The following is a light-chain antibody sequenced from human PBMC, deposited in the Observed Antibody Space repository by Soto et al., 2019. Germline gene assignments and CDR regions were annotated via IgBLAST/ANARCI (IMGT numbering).Light chain of an antibody. J-gene: IGKJ1*01. CDR2: GAS. CDR1: QSVSSN. Sequence: EIVMTQSPATLSVSPGERATLSCRASQSVSSNLAWYQQKPGQAPRLLIYGASPRATGIPARFSGSGSGTEFTLTISSVQSEDFAVYYCQQYNNWLWTFGQGTKVEIK. CDR3: QQYNNWLWT. V-gene: IGKV3-15*01.